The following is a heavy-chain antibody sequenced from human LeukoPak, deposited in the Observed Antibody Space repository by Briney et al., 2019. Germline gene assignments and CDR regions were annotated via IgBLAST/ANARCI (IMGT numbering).Heavy chain of an antibody. CDR2: IYRSGST. CDR1: GYSISSGYY. D-gene: IGHD2-2*01. V-gene: IGHV4-38-2*02. J-gene: IGHJ6*03. Sequence: SETLSLTCTVSGYSISSGYYWVWIRQPPGKGLEWIGSIYRSGSTNYNPSLKSRVTISVDTSQNQFSLKVNPVTAADTAVYYCARGDCSSTICYSPMDVWGKGTTVTVSS. CDR3: ARGDCSSTICYSPMDV.